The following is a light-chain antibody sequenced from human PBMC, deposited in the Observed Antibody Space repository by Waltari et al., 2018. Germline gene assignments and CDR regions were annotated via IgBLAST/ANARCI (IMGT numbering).Light chain of an antibody. CDR2: FNSDGSH. CDR3: QTWGTGIWV. J-gene: IGLJ3*02. CDR1: SGHRSYA. V-gene: IGLV4-69*01. Sequence: QLVLTQSPSASASLGASVKLTCTLSSGHRSYAIAWHQQQPEKGPRYLMKFNSDGSHSKGDGIPDRFSGSSSGAERYLSISSLQSEDEADYYCQTWGTGIWVFGGGTKLTVL.